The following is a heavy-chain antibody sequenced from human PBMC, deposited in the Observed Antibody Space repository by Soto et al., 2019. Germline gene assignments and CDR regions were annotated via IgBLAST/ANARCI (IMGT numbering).Heavy chain of an antibody. CDR1: GYTFTSYD. CDR2: MNPASGNT. CDR3: ARAIAFRDVYNRRHNGMDV. V-gene: IGHV1-8*01. Sequence: QVQLVQSGAEVKKPGASVKVSCKASGYTFTSYDINWVRQAAGQGLEWMGWMNPASGNTAFAQKFQGRVTVTRNISISTAYMELSSLRSDDTAVYYCARAIAFRDVYNRRHNGMDVWGQGTTVTVSS. D-gene: IGHD1-1*01. J-gene: IGHJ6*02.